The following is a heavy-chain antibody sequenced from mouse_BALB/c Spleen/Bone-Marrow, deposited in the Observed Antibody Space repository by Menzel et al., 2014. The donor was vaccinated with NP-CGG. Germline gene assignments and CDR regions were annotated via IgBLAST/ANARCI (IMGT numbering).Heavy chain of an antibody. Sequence: DVHLVESGGGLVKSGGSLKLSCAASGFSFNSYGMSWVRQTPEKRLEWVATISGGGSYTFYPDSVKGRFTISGDNAKNNLYLQLSSLRSEDTALYYCARHAYYDQTEVSFVYWGQGTLVTVSA. CDR2: ISGGGSYT. CDR1: GFSFNSYG. CDR3: ARHAYYDQTEVSFVY. V-gene: IGHV5-9-2*01. D-gene: IGHD2-4*01. J-gene: IGHJ3*01.